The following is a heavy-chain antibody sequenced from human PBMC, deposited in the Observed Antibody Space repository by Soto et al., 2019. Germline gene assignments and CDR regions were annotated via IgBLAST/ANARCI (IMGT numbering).Heavy chain of an antibody. V-gene: IGHV4-30-2*01. Sequence: TLSLTCAVSGGSISSGGYSGSWIRQPPGKGLEWIGYIYHSGSTYYNPSLKSRVTISVDRSKNQFSLKLSSVTAADTAVYYCAGDSTHRYCSSTSCSKGFDYWGQGTLVTVPQ. CDR1: GGSISSGGYS. D-gene: IGHD2-2*01. CDR3: AGDSTHRYCSSTSCSKGFDY. CDR2: IYHSGST. J-gene: IGHJ4*02.